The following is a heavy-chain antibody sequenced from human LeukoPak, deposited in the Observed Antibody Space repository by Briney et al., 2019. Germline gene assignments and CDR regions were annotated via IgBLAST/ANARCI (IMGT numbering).Heavy chain of an antibody. D-gene: IGHD6-13*01. CDR2: IYSGGST. Sequence: PGRSLRLSCEASGFTVSSNYMSWVRQAPGKGLEWVSVIYSGGSTYYADSVKGRFTISRDNSKNTLYLQMNSLRAEDTAVYYCARAGIAAAGSLDYWGQGTLVTVSS. V-gene: IGHV3-66*01. CDR1: GFTVSSNY. CDR3: ARAGIAAAGSLDY. J-gene: IGHJ4*02.